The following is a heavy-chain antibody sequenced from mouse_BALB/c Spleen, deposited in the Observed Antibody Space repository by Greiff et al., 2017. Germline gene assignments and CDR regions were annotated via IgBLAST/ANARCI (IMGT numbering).Heavy chain of an antibody. V-gene: IGHV1-82*01. J-gene: IGHJ2*01. CDR3: ARGGDGYYYMDY. CDR2: IYPGDGDT. CDR1: GYAFSSSW. D-gene: IGHD2-3*01. Sequence: QVQLQQSGPELVKPGASVKISCKASGYAFSSSWMNWVKQRPGQGLEWIGRIYPGDGDTNYNGKFKGKATLTADKSSSTAYLQLSSLTSVDSAVYCRARGGDGYYYMDYWGEGTTRTVAA.